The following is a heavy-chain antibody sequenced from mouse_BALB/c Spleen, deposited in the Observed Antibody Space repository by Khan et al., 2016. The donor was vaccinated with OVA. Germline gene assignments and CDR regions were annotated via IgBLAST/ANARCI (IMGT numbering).Heavy chain of an antibody. V-gene: IGHV2-6-7*01. CDR1: GFSLTGYG. CDR2: IWGEGST. CDR3: ARDRGLGRAMDY. D-gene: IGHD4-1*01. Sequence: QVQLKESGPGLVAPSQSLSITCTVSGFSLTGYGVNWVRQPPGKGLVWLGMIWGEGSTDYNSALKFRLSISKDNSNRHAFLKMNSLQTDETARYYCARDRGLGRAMDYWGQGLSVSVSS. J-gene: IGHJ4*01.